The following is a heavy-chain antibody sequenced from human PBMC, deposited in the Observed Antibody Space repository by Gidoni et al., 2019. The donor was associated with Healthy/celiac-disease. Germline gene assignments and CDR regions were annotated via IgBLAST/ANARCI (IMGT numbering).Heavy chain of an antibody. Sequence: EGQLVGSGGGLVQPGGSLRPSCAASGFTFSRGWVSWVRQARGKGLEWVANRESYGSEKYYVDSVKGRFTIYRDNAQYSLYRQMNSLSAGETAGYYCAREPGACDIWGHGTMVTVSS. V-gene: IGHV3-7*01. CDR1: GFTFSRGW. J-gene: IGHJ3*02. CDR3: AREPGACDI. CDR2: RESYGSEK.